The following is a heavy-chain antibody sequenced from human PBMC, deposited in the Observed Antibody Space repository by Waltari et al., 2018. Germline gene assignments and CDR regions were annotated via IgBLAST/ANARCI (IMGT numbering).Heavy chain of an antibody. J-gene: IGHJ3*02. CDR2: IIPIFGTA. CDR1: GGTFSSYA. Sequence: QVQLVQSGAEVKKPGSSVKVSCKASGGTFSSYAISWVRQAPGQGLEWMGGIIPIFGTANYAQKFQGRVTITADKSTSTAYMELSSLRSEDTAVYYCARDGDYDFWSGPRAKQPHDAFDIWGQGTMVTVSS. D-gene: IGHD3-3*01. V-gene: IGHV1-69*14. CDR3: ARDGDYDFWSGPRAKQPHDAFDI.